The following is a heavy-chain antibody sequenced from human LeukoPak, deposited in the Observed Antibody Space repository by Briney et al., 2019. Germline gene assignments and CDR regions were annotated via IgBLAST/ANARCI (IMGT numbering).Heavy chain of an antibody. J-gene: IGHJ4*02. D-gene: IGHD2-2*02. CDR2: ISGSGGST. CDR1: GFTFSSYS. Sequence: GGSLRLSCAASGFTFSSYSMNWVRQAPGKGLEWVSAISGSGGSTYYADSVKGRFTISRDNSKNTLYLQMNSLRAEDTAVYYCAKEHFPRAAIPRYYFDYWGQGTLVTVSS. V-gene: IGHV3-23*01. CDR3: AKEHFPRAAIPRYYFDY.